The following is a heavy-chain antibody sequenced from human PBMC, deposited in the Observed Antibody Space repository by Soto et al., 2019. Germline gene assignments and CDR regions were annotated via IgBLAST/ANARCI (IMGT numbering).Heavy chain of an antibody. CDR1: GFSISSYS. CDR3: ARAPPRGIAAPGTWGSGMDV. D-gene: IGHD6-13*01. Sequence: PGGSLRLSCTASGFSISSYSLHWVRKTPGKGLEWVGVISYDGSNTYYADSVKGRFTASRDSPKNTLLLQIHSLKPEDTAVYYCARAPPRGIAAPGTWGSGMDVWGQGTTVTVSS. V-gene: IGHV3-30-3*01. CDR2: ISYDGSNT. J-gene: IGHJ6*02.